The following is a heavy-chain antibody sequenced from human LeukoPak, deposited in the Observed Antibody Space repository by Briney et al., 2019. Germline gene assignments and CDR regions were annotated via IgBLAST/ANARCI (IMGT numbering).Heavy chain of an antibody. CDR3: ARALAQGGSFDLYYFDS. Sequence: ASVKVSCKASGYTPTTYGISWVRQAPGQGLEWMGWTYNSYTHYAQTLRDRLTMTTDTSTSTSYMELRSLRSDDTAVYYCARALAQGGSFDLYYFDSWGQGSLVTVSS. CDR1: GYTPTTYG. D-gene: IGHD3-9*01. J-gene: IGHJ4*02. CDR2: TYNSYT. V-gene: IGHV1-18*01.